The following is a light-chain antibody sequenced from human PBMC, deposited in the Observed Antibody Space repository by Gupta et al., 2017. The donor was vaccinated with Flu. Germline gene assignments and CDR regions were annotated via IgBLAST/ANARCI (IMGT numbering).Light chain of an antibody. V-gene: IGLV2-11*01. CDR2: DVT. CDR3: CSYAGTSVYV. Sequence: QSALTQPRSVSGSPGPSVTISCTGTSGDMGGYNYVSWYQHHPGKDPKLIIYDVTRRPSGVPDRFSGSTYGNTASLSISGLQPDDDADYYCCSYAGTSVYVFGGGTKVTVL. CDR1: SGDMGGYNY. J-gene: IGLJ1*01.